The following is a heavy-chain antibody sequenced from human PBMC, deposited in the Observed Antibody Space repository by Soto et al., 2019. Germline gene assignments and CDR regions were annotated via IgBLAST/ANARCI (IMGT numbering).Heavy chain of an antibody. V-gene: IGHV3-23*01. CDR2: ISGNGYDT. J-gene: IGHJ4*02. CDR1: GFTFSSYA. D-gene: IGHD1-7*01. CDR3: ASTPWNYGETRYLYY. Sequence: GGSLRLSCAASGFTFSSYAMSWVRQAPGKGLEWVSSISGNGYDTYDADSVKGRFTISRDYSKNTLFLQMNSLRVEDTSIYYCASTPWNYGETRYLYYWGQGTLVTVSS.